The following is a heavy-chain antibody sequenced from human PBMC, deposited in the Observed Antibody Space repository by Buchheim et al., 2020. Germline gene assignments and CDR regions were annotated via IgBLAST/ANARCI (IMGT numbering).Heavy chain of an antibody. CDR2: IDHSGFT. V-gene: IGHV4-4*02. CDR3: ARDSGYRSEY. J-gene: IGHJ4*02. D-gene: IGHD5-18*01. Sequence: QVQLQESGPGLVKPSGTLSLTCAVSGDSVSNGNWWNWVRQPPGKGLEWIGEIDHSGFTKYNPSIKSRVTIELDKPKNQFSLKLTSVAAADTAVYYCARDSGYRSEYWGQGTL. CDR1: GDSVSNGNW.